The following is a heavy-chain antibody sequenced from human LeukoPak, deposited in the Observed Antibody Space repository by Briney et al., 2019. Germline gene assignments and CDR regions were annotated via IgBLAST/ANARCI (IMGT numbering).Heavy chain of an antibody. CDR3: ARGPYCSSTSCYKEYFQH. V-gene: IGHV4-31*11. CDR2: IYYSGST. Sequence: SETLSLTCAVYGGSFSGYYWSWIRQHPEKGLEWIGYIYYSGSTYYNPSLKSRVTISVDTSKNQFSLKLSSVTAADTAVYYCARGPYCSSTSCYKEYFQHWGQGTLVTVSS. CDR1: GGSFSGYY. J-gene: IGHJ1*01. D-gene: IGHD2-2*02.